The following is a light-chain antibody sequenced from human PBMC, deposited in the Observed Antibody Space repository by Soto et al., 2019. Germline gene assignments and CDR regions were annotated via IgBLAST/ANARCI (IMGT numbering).Light chain of an antibody. V-gene: IGKV2-30*01. CDR2: KVS. J-gene: IGKJ4*01. CDR3: KQVTHWPLT. Sequence: DVVMTQSPLSLPVTLGQPASISCRSSQSLVYSDGNTYLNWFQQRPGQSPRRLIYKVSNRDSGAQDRFSGSGSGTDFTLKISRVEAEDVGVYSCKQVTHWPLTFGGGTKVEIK. CDR1: QSLVYSDGNTY.